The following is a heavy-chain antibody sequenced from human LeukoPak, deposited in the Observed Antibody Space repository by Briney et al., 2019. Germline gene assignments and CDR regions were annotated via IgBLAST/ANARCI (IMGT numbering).Heavy chain of an antibody. CDR2: INSDGSST. CDR3: ARNLGGGGYYYYGMDV. CDR1: GFTFSSYW. D-gene: IGHD3-16*01. V-gene: IGHV3-74*01. J-gene: IGHJ6*04. Sequence: GGSLRLFCAASGFTFSSYWMHWVRQAPGKGLVWVSRINSDGSSTSYADSVKGRFTISRDNAKNTLYLQMNSLRAEDTAVYYCARNLGGGGYYYYGMDVWGKGTTVTVSS.